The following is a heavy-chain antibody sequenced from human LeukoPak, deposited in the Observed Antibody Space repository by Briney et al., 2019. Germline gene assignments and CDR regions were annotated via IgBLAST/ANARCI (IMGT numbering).Heavy chain of an antibody. CDR1: GFTFRSYW. J-gene: IGHJ4*02. Sequence: GGSLTLSCAASGFTFRSYWRHWVRQAPGKGLVWVSHTHSDGSSTSYAEYVQGRLTTTRDNAKNTMYLQMKSLRAEDKAVYYCATPNYGYDYWGQGTLVTVSS. CDR3: ATPNYGYDY. D-gene: IGHD3-10*01. CDR2: THSDGSST. V-gene: IGHV3-74*01.